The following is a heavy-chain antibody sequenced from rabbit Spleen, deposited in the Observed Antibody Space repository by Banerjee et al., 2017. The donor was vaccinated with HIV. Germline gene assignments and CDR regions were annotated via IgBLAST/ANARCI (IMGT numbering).Heavy chain of an antibody. CDR2: IAPIFGVS. CDR3: VRARPYPFVL. Sequence: QLEESGGGLVQPWGSLKLSCTVSGFDISKYRVTWVRQAPGKGLEWIGYIAPIFGVSYYATWVNGRFTISSHDAQNTLYLQLNSLTAADTATYFCVRARPYPFVLWGPGTLVTVS. J-gene: IGHJ4*01. D-gene: IGHD1-1*01. V-gene: IGHV1S7*01. CDR1: GFDISKYR.